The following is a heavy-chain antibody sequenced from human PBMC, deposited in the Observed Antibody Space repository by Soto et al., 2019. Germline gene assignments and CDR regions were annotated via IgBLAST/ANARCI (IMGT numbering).Heavy chain of an antibody. CDR3: AKDGDGYKGRRYFDY. V-gene: IGHV3-30*18. J-gene: IGHJ4*02. CDR2: ISYDGSNK. D-gene: IGHD5-12*01. Sequence: GGSLRLSCAASGFTFSSYGMHWVRQAPGKGLEWVAVISYDGSNKYYADSVKGRFTISRDNSKNTLYLQMNSLRAEDTAVYYCAKDGDGYKGRRYFDYWGKGTLVTVS. CDR1: GFTFSSYG.